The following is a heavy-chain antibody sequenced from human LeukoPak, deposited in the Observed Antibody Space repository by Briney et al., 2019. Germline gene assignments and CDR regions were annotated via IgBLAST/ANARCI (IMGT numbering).Heavy chain of an antibody. D-gene: IGHD6-13*01. Sequence: PSGTLSLTCTVSGGSIRSDDYYWTWIRQPPGKGLEWIGYISYSGSTYYNPSLKSRLTISVDTSKNQFSLKLSSVTAADTAVYYCARQQFPADRWFDPWGQGALVTVSS. CDR2: ISYSGST. CDR3: ARQQFPADRWFDP. V-gene: IGHV4-30-4*01. J-gene: IGHJ5*02. CDR1: GGSIRSDDYY.